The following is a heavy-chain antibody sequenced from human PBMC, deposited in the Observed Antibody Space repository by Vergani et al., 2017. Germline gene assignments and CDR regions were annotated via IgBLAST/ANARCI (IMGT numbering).Heavy chain of an antibody. CDR2: LSGSGGST. J-gene: IGHJ4*02. CDR1: GFTFSSYT. D-gene: IGHD2-2*01. CDR3: AKSIRIVVQAAYFDY. V-gene: IGHV3-23*01. Sequence: EVQLLESGGGLVQPGGSLRLSCAASGFTFSSYTMTWVRQAPGKGLEWVSALSGSGGSTYYADSVKGRFTISRDNSKNTLYLPMNRLRAEDTAIFYCAKSIRIVVQAAYFDYWGQGTLVTVAS.